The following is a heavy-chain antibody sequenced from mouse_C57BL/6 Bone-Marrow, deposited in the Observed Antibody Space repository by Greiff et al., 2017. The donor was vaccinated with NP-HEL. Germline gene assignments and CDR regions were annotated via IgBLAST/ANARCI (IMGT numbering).Heavy chain of an antibody. CDR3: ADGYPYAMDC. CDR1: GYSITSGYY. J-gene: IGHJ4*01. D-gene: IGHD2-3*01. V-gene: IGHV3-6*01. Sequence: VQLKESGPGLVKPSQSLSLTCSVTGYSITSGYYWNWIRQFPGNKLEWMGYISYDGSNNYNPSLKNRISITRDTSKNQFFLKLNSVTTEDKSTNYCADGYPYAMDCWGKGTSVTVSS. CDR2: ISYDGSN.